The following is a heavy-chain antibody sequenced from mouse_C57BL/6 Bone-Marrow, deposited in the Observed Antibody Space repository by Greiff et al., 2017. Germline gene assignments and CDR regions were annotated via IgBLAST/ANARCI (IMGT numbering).Heavy chain of an antibody. D-gene: IGHD1-1*01. CDR3: ARDYYGSDWYFDV. V-gene: IGHV1-81*01. CDR1: GYTFTSYG. Sequence: VQLQESGAELARPGASVKLSCKASGYTFTSYGISWVKQRPGQGLEWIGEIYPRSGNTYYNEKFKGKATLPADKSSSTAYMELRSLTSEDSAVYFCARDYYGSDWYFDVWGTGTTVTVSS. J-gene: IGHJ1*03. CDR2: IYPRSGNT.